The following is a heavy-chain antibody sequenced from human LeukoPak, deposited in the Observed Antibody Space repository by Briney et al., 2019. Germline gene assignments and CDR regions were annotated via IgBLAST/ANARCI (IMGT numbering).Heavy chain of an antibody. V-gene: IGHV3-7*01. CDR3: ARDTSPSSGSTYFDALDM. J-gene: IGHJ3*02. CDR2: INQDGSKE. Sequence: GGSLRLSCATSGFSFSDHWMTWVRQTQGKGLEWVANINQDGSKENYVDSVRGRFTISRDNTKNSLFLQMNSLRAEDTAIYYCARDTSPSSGSTYFDALDMWGHGTMVTVSS. CDR1: GFSFSDHW. D-gene: IGHD6-6*01.